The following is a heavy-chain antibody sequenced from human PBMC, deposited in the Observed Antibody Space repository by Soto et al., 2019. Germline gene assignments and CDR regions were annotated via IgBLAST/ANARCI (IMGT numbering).Heavy chain of an antibody. D-gene: IGHD2-21*02. V-gene: IGHV4-59*01. CDR3: ARDLWGYCGADCYPLDV. Sequence: SETLSLTCTASGGSISRYYWSWIRQPPGKGLEWIGYMYNTGSTIYNPSLKSRVTISVDTSKNQFSLKLNSVTAADTAVYYCARDLWGYCGADCYPLDVWGQGTTVTVS. CDR2: MYNTGST. CDR1: GGSISRYY. J-gene: IGHJ6*02.